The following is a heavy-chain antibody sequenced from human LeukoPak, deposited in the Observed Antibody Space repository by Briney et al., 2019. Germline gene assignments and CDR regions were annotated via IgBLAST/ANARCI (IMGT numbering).Heavy chain of an antibody. Sequence: GGSLRLSCAASGLTFNSYGMHWVRQAPGKGLEWVAVISYDGSNKYYADSVKGRFTISRDNSKNTLYLQMNSLRAEDTAVYYCAKDQGTESSYYYGMDVWGKGTTVTVSS. CDR3: AKDQGTESSYYYGMDV. CDR2: ISYDGSNK. D-gene: IGHD1-7*01. CDR1: GLTFNSYG. V-gene: IGHV3-30*18. J-gene: IGHJ6*04.